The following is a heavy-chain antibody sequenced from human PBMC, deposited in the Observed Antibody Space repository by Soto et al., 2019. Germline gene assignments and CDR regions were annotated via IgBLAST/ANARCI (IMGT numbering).Heavy chain of an antibody. CDR3: ARESEDLTSNFDD. Sequence: WGSLLVSCAASVFTFTRYSMNWVRQAPGKGLDLVSSISSTTNYIYYADSMNGRFTVSRDNAKNSVYLDMNSLSAEDTAVYYCARESEDLTSNFDDWGQGTMVTVSS. J-gene: IGHJ4*02. V-gene: IGHV3-21*01. CDR2: ISSTTNYI. CDR1: VFTFTRYS.